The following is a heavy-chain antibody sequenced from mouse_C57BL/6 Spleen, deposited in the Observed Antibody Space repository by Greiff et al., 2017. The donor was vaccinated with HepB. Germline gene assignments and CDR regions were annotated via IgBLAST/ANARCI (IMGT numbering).Heavy chain of an antibody. D-gene: IGHD1-1*01. CDR3: ARGYGSSYPGYFDY. J-gene: IGHJ2*01. V-gene: IGHV1-52*01. CDR2: IDPSDSET. CDR1: GYTFTSYW. Sequence: QVQLQQPGAELVRPGSSVKLSCKASGYTFTSYWMHWVKQRPIQGLEWIGNIDPSDSETHYNQKFKDKATLTVDKSSSTAYMQLSSLTSEDSAVYYCARGYGSSYPGYFDYWGQGTTLTVSS.